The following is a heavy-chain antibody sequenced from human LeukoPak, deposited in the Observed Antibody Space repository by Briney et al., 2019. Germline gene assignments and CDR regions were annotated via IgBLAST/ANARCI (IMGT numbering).Heavy chain of an antibody. J-gene: IGHJ3*02. D-gene: IGHD4-23*01. V-gene: IGHV4-34*01. CDR2: INHSGST. Sequence: SETLSLTCTVSGGSISSYYWSWIRQPPGKGLEWIGEINHSGSTNYNPSLKSRVTISVDTSKNQFSLKLSSVTAADTAVYYYACTYGGNDAFDIWGQGTMVTVSS. CDR1: GGSISSYY. CDR3: ACTYGGNDAFDI.